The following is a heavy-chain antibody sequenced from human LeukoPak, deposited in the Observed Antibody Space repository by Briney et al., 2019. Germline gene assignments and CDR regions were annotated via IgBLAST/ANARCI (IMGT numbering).Heavy chain of an antibody. CDR3: AKPAKTDYADY. CDR1: GFTFSSYA. D-gene: IGHD1-14*01. CDR2: INASGGST. Sequence: VGSLRLSCAASGFTFSSYAINWVRQAPGKGLEWVSSINASGGSTYYADSVKGRFTISRDNSKNTLYLQMNSLRAEDTAVYYCAKPAKTDYADYWGQGTLVTVSS. J-gene: IGHJ4*02. V-gene: IGHV3-23*01.